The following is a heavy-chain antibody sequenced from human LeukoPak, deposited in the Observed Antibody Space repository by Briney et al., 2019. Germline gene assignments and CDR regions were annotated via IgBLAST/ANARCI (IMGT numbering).Heavy chain of an antibody. D-gene: IGHD4-17*01. J-gene: IGHJ3*02. Sequence: ASVKLSCKSSGYTFTCCGNSWVRQPPGQGLEWMGWISAYNGNTNYAQKLQGRVTMTTDTSTSTDYMELRSLRSDDTAVYYCARRYYGDYDDAFDIWGQGTMVTVSS. CDR1: GYTFTCCG. CDR3: ARRYYGDYDDAFDI. V-gene: IGHV1-18*01. CDR2: ISAYNGNT.